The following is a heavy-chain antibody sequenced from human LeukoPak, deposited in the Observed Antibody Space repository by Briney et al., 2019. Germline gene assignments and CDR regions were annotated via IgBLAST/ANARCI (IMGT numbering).Heavy chain of an antibody. D-gene: IGHD2/OR15-2a*01. CDR3: ARHGTCSRARCDRFIDY. CDR1: GGSVLSSSDY. Sequence: RPSETLSLTCNVSGGSVLSSSDYWAWIRQPPGMGLAWIGSVFYSGTTYYSPSLKSRVTISVDTSKNQFFLKMNSVTAADTAVYYCARHGTCSRARCDRFIDYWGQGTLVTVSS. CDR2: VFYSGTT. V-gene: IGHV4-39*01. J-gene: IGHJ4*02.